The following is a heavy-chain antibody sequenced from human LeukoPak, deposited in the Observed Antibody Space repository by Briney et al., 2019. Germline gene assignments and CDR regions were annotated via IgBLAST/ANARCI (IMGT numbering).Heavy chain of an antibody. D-gene: IGHD2-8*01. Sequence: SETLSLTCTVSGGSISNYYWNWIRQPPGKGPEWVSHISYSGGTKYNPSLQSRVTISIDTSKNQFSLNLSSVTAADTAVYYCARRVIMSAAGVPDTWLDPWGQGILVTVSS. V-gene: IGHV4-59*08. CDR3: ARRVIMSAAGVPDTWLDP. CDR2: ISYSGGT. CDR1: GGSISNYY. J-gene: IGHJ5*02.